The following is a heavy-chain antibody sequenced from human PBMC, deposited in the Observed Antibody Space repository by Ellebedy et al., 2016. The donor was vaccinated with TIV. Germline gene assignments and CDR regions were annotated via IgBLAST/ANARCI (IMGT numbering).Heavy chain of an antibody. Sequence: GESLKISXAASGFTFSSYSMNWVRQAPGKGLEWVSVIYSGGSTYYADSVKGRFTISRDNSKNTLYLQMNSLRAEDTAVYYCAREGVTHDAFDIWGQGTMVTVSS. J-gene: IGHJ3*02. D-gene: IGHD4-11*01. CDR2: IYSGGST. CDR1: GFTFSSYS. CDR3: AREGVTHDAFDI. V-gene: IGHV3-53*01.